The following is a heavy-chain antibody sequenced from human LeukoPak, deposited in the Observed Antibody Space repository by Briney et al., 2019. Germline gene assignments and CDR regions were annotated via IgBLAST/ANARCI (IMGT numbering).Heavy chain of an antibody. Sequence: GESLKISCKGSGYSFTSYWIGWVRRMPGKGLEYMGIIYPGGSDTRYSPSFQGQVTISADKSSSAAHLQWSSLKAPDTAIYYCARRGACSSGVCDYFDYWGQGTVVTVSS. CDR1: GYSFTSYW. CDR2: IYPGGSDT. J-gene: IGHJ4*02. CDR3: ARRGACSSGVCDYFDY. D-gene: IGHD2-8*01. V-gene: IGHV5-51*01.